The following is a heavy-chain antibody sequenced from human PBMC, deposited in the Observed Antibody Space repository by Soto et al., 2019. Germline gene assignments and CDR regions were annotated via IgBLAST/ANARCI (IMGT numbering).Heavy chain of an antibody. D-gene: IGHD6-19*01. J-gene: IGHJ5*02. CDR3: ARRIAVNTNNWFDP. Sequence: SETLSLTCTVSGGSISSSSYYWGWIRQPPGKGLEWIGSIYYSGSTYYNPSLKSRVTISVDTSKNQFSLKLSSVTAADTAVYYCARRIAVNTNNWFDPWGQGTLVTVSS. CDR2: IYYSGST. CDR1: GGSISSSSYY. V-gene: IGHV4-39*01.